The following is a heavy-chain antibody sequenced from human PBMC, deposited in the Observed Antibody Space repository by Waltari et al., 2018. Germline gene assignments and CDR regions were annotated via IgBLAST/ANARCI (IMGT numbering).Heavy chain of an antibody. CDR2: ICHSGST. Sequence: QVQLQESGPGLVKPLEALSLTCAVSAYSISSTYCWGWIRQPPGKGLEWIGSICHSGSTYYNPSLKSRVSISVDTSKNQFSLKLSSVTAADTAVYYCARSFPDIVATPLAFDIWGQGTMVTVSS. CDR3: ARSFPDIVATPLAFDI. CDR1: AYSISSTYC. D-gene: IGHD5-12*01. V-gene: IGHV4-38-2*01. J-gene: IGHJ3*02.